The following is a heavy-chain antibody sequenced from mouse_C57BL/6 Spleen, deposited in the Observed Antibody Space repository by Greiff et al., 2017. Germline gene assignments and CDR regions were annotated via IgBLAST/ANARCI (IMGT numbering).Heavy chain of an antibody. CDR2: ILPGSGST. V-gene: IGHV1-9*01. CDR1: GYTFTGYW. Sequence: VQLQQSGAELMKPGASVKLSCKATGYTFTGYWIEWVKQRPGHGLEWIGEILPGSGSTNYNEKFKGKATLTANTSSNTAYMQLSSLSTEDSAIYYWARARVTTVVAKDAMDYWGQGTSVTVSS. D-gene: IGHD1-1*01. CDR3: ARARVTTVVAKDAMDY. J-gene: IGHJ4*01.